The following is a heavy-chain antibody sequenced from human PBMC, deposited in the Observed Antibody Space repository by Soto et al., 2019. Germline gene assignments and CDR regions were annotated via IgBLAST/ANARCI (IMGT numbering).Heavy chain of an antibody. CDR3: AHTFHYGSGNYATYCFDY. D-gene: IGHD3-10*01. CDR2: NYWDDDK. J-gene: IGHJ4*02. Sequence: QITLMESGPTLVKPTQTLTLTCTFSGFSLSTIGVGVGWFRQPPGKALEWLALNYWDDDKRYSPSLKSRLTIIKDNTKQHAVLILTNMDPVSTATYYRAHTFHYGSGNYATYCFDYWGQGSLVTVSS. V-gene: IGHV2-5*02. CDR1: GFSLSTIGVG.